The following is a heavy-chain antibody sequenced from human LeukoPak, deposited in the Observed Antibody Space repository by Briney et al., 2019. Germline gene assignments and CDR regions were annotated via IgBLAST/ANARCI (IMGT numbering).Heavy chain of an antibody. J-gene: IGHJ6*03. CDR2: IRYDGSNK. V-gene: IGHV3-30*02. CDR1: GFTFSSYG. Sequence: PGGSLRLSCAASGFTFSSYGMHWVRQAPGKGLEWVAFIRYDGSNKYYADSVKGRFTISRDNSKNTLYLQMNSLRAEDTAVYYCAKDLVSWVRYSYGLRYYYYMDVWGKGTTVTISS. CDR3: AKDLVSWVRYSYGLRYYYYMDV. D-gene: IGHD5-18*01.